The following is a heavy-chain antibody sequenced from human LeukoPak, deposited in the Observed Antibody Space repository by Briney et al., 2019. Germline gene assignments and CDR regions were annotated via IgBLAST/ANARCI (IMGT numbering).Heavy chain of an antibody. CDR2: IYYSGST. J-gene: IGHJ4*02. CDR1: GGSISSGGYS. Sequence: SETLSLTCTVSGGSISSGGYSWSWIRQHPGKGLEWIGYIYYSGSTYYNPSLKSRVTISVDTSKNQFSLKLSSVTAADTAVYYCARTTYCTNGVCYIDYFDYWGQGTLVTVSS. V-gene: IGHV4-31*03. D-gene: IGHD2-8*01. CDR3: ARTTYCTNGVCYIDYFDY.